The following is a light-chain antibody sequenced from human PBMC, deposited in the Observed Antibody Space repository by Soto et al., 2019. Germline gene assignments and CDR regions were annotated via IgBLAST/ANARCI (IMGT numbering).Light chain of an antibody. Sequence: QSALTQPPSVSAAPGQKVTISCSGSSSNIGNNYVSWYQQLPGTAPKLLIYENNKRPSGIPDRFSGPKSGTSATLGITGLQTGDEADYYCGTWDSSLSAVVFGGGTKVTV. CDR3: GTWDSSLSAVV. J-gene: IGLJ2*01. CDR2: ENN. V-gene: IGLV1-51*02. CDR1: SSNIGNNY.